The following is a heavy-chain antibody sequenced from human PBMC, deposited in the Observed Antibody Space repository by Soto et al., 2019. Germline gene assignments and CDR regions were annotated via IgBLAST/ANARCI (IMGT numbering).Heavy chain of an antibody. CDR1: GGSIRSSSYY. J-gene: IGHJ4*02. CDR3: ASLPGGQLALAYYFDY. Sequence: SETLSLTCTVSGGSIRSSSYYWGWIRQPPGKGLEWIGSIYYSGSTYYNPSLKSRVTISVDTSKNQCSLKLSSVTAADTAVYYCASLPGGQLALAYYFDYWGQGTLVTVSS. V-gene: IGHV4-39*01. CDR2: IYYSGST. D-gene: IGHD6-6*01.